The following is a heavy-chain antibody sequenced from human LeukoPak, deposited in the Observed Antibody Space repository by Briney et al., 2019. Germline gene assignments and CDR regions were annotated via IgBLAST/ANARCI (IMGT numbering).Heavy chain of an antibody. J-gene: IGHJ3*02. Sequence: GASVKVSCKASGATFSSYAITWVRQAPGQGLEWMGRIIPIFGIANYAQKFQGRVTITADKSTSTAYMELSSLRSEDTAVYYCARALKAYYYDSSGYFAFDIWGQGTMVTVSS. CDR1: GATFSSYA. CDR2: IIPIFGIA. D-gene: IGHD3-22*01. CDR3: ARALKAYYYDSSGYFAFDI. V-gene: IGHV1-69*04.